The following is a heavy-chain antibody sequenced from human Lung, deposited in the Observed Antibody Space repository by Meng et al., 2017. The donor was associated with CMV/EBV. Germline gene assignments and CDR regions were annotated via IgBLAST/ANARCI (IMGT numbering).Heavy chain of an antibody. CDR3: ARGYSYALDY. V-gene: IGHV3-30*04. Sequence: SCAASGFTFSSYAMHWVRQAPGKGLEWVAVISYDGSKKYYADSVKGRFTISRDNSKKTLDLQMKSLRVEDTAVYYCARGYSYALDYWGQGTLVTVSS. J-gene: IGHJ4*02. CDR2: ISYDGSKK. D-gene: IGHD5-18*01. CDR1: GFTFSSYA.